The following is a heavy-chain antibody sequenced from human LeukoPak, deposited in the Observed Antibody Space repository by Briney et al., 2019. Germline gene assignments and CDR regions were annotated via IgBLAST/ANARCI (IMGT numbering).Heavy chain of an antibody. Sequence: GGSLRLSCASSGFTFSSYRMHWVRQAPGKGLLWVSRINTDGSSTLYADSVKGRFTISRDNAKSTLYLQMDSLRPEDTAVYYCARVDPTGDGYNCFDSWGQGTLVTVSS. CDR1: GFTFSSYR. CDR3: ARVDPTGDGYNCFDS. V-gene: IGHV3-74*01. J-gene: IGHJ4*02. D-gene: IGHD5-24*01. CDR2: INTDGSST.